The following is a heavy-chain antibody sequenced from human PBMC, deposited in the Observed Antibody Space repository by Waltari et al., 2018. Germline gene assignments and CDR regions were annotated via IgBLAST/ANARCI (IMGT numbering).Heavy chain of an antibody. Sequence: QVQLQESGPGLVKPSETLSLTCDVSGYAINSGFYWGWIRQTPGKGLEWIATIYHEGTTFSNPPLTSRVTPSMDKSKNQFSRKLSSMTAADTAIYYGARSAQYSSSPGPAMDVWGKGTTVTVSS. D-gene: IGHD6-6*01. V-gene: IGHV4-38-2*01. J-gene: IGHJ6*03. CDR2: IYHEGTT. CDR1: GYAINSGFY. CDR3: ARSAQYSSSPGPAMDV.